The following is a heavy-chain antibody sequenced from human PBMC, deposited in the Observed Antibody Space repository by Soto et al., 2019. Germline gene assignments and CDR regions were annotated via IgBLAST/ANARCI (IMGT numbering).Heavy chain of an antibody. D-gene: IGHD3-16*02. V-gene: IGHV3-33*01. Sequence: PGGSLRLSCAASGFTFSSYGMHWVRQAPGKGLEWVAVIWYDGSNKYYADSVKGRFTISRDNSKNTLYLQMNSLRAEDTAVYYCARDRLRETTHYDYVWGSYRAINWFDPWGQGTLVTVSS. CDR1: GFTFSSYG. CDR3: ARDRLRETTHYDYVWGSYRAINWFDP. J-gene: IGHJ5*02. CDR2: IWYDGSNK.